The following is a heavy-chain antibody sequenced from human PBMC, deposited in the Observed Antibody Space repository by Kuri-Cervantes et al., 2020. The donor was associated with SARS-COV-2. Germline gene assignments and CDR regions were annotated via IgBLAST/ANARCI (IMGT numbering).Heavy chain of an antibody. CDR1: GFSDSTGGMR. CDR2: IDWDDEK. CDR3: ARIGVEMATIGDYYYYGMDV. V-gene: IGHV2-70*04. D-gene: IGHD5-24*01. Sequence: SGPTLVRPTQTFTLTCTFSGFSDSTGGMRVSWIRQPPGKALERLARIDWDDEKFYNTSLKTRLIIFKDTSKNQVVLTMTNMDPVDTPTYYCARIGVEMATIGDYYYYGMDVWGQGTAVTVSS. J-gene: IGHJ6*02.